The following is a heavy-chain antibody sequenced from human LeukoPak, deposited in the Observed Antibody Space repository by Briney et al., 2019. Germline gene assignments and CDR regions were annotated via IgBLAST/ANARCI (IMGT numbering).Heavy chain of an antibody. J-gene: IGHJ4*02. V-gene: IGHV3-66*01. D-gene: IGHD2-2*01. Sequence: GGSLRLSCAASGFTVSSNYMSWVRQAPGKGLEWVSVIYSGGSTYYADSVKGRFTISRDNSKNTLYLQMNSLRAEDTAVCYCARDQDIVVVPAAKEWAFDYWGQGTLVTVSS. CDR2: IYSGGST. CDR1: GFTVSSNY. CDR3: ARDQDIVVVPAAKEWAFDY.